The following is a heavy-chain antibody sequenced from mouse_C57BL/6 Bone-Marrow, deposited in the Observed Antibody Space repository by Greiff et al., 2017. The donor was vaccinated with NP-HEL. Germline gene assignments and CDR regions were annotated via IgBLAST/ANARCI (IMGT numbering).Heavy chain of an antibody. CDR3: ARGGLRQGYYFDY. Sequence: QVQLQQSGPELVKPGASVTISCKASGYSFTSYYIHWVKQRPGQGLEWIGWIYPGSGNTKYNEKFKGKATLTDDTSSSTAYMQLSSLTSEDSAVYYCARGGLRQGYYFDYWGQGTTLTVSS. D-gene: IGHD2-4*01. V-gene: IGHV1-66*01. CDR2: IYPGSGNT. CDR1: GYSFTSYY. J-gene: IGHJ2*01.